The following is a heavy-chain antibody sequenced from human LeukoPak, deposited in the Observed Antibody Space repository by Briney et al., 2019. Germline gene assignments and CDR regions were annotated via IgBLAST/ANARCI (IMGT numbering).Heavy chain of an antibody. D-gene: IGHD2-15*01. V-gene: IGHV1-2*02. CDR2: INPNSGGT. Sequence: ASVKVSCKASGYTFTGFYTHWVRQAPGQGLEWMGWINPNSGGTNFAQKFQGRVTMTRDTSISTAHMELSSLRSDDTAVYYCARDQLVRSVVDGVVAASTRYYAMDVWGQGTTVTVS. J-gene: IGHJ6*02. CDR1: GYTFTGFY. CDR3: ARDQLVRSVVDGVVAASTRYYAMDV.